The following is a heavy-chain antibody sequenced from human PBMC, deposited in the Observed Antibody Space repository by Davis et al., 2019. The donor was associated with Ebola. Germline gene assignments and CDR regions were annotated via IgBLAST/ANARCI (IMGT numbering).Heavy chain of an antibody. J-gene: IGHJ4*02. CDR2: IKQDGSDK. CDR3: ARRLRDWSFFDY. D-gene: IGHD3-9*01. Sequence: GGSLRLSCAASGFTFSNYWMSWVRQAPGKGLEWVANIKQDGSDKFYVDSVRGRFTISKDNAKNSLYLQMNSLRAEDTAVYYCARRLRDWSFFDYWGQGTLVTVSS. V-gene: IGHV3-7*01. CDR1: GFTFSNYW.